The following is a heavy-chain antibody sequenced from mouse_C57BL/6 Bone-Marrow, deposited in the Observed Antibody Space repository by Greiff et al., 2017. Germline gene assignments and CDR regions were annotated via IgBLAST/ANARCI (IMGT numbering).Heavy chain of an antibody. J-gene: IGHJ2*01. CDR1: GYAFSTYW. CDR2: LYPGDGAT. CDR3: ARDWDYFDY. Sequence: QVQLQQSGAELVKPGASVKISCKVSGYAFSTYWMNWVKQRPGKGLAWIGQLYPGDGATNYNGKFKGKATLTADKSSSTAYMQPSSLSSEDSAFYCCARDWDYFDYWGQGTTLTVSS. V-gene: IGHV1-80*01. D-gene: IGHD4-1*01.